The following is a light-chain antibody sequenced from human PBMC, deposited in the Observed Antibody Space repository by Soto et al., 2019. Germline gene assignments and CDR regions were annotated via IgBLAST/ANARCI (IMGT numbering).Light chain of an antibody. CDR3: QSYDSSLSGWV. CDR1: SSNIGAGYD. CDR2: GNS. J-gene: IGLJ3*02. V-gene: IGLV1-40*01. Sequence: QSVLTQPPSVSGAPGQRVTISCTGSSSNIGAGYDVHWYQQLPGTAPKLLIYGNSNRPSGVPDRFCASKSGTSASLAITGLQVEHEADYYCQSYDSSLSGWVFGGGTKLTVL.